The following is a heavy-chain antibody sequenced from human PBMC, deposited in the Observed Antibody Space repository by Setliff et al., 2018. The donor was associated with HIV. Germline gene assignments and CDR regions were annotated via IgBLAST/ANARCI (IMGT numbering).Heavy chain of an antibody. CDR1: GGFLSRSTYY. J-gene: IGHJ4*02. V-gene: IGHV4-39*01. Sequence: PSETLSLTCTVSGGFLSRSTYYWGWIRQPPGKGLEWIGSIYHSGNTYYNPSLKSRVSISVDTSKRQFSLKLTSVTAGDSALYYCARRRGQKATGWYYFDFWGQGALVTVPQ. CDR3: ARRRGQKATGWYYFDF. CDR2: IYHSGNT. D-gene: IGHD6-19*01.